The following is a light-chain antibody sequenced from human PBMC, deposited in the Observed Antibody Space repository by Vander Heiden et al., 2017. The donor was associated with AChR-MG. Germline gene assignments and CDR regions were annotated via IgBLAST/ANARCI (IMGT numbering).Light chain of an antibody. CDR1: QSISSY. CDR3: QQSYSTPRT. V-gene: IGKV1-39*01. CDR2: AAS. J-gene: IGKJ4*01. Sequence: DIQMTQSPSSLSASVGDRVTITCRASQSISSYLNWYQQKPGKAPKLLIYAASRLQSGVPSRFSGSGSGTDFTLTIRSLQPEDFATYYCQQSYSTPRTFGGGTKVEIK.